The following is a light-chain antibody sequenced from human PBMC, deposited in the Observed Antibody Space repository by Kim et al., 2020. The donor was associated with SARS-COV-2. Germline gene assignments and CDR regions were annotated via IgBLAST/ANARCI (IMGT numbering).Light chain of an antibody. J-gene: IGKJ4*01. Sequence: PGEGPTLACRASDSIGTRLAWYQQTRGQAPRFLINDAAIRTTGIPDRFSGSGSGTVFTLTIGGLDPEDFGVYCCQQNSKWPPAPSFGGGTKVGIK. V-gene: IGKV3-11*01. CDR3: QQNSKWPPAPS. CDR1: DSIGTR. CDR2: DAA.